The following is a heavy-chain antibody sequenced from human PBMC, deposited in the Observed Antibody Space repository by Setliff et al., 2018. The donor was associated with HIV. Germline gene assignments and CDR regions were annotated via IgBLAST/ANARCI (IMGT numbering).Heavy chain of an antibody. CDR1: GVSISDTSGTSYY. CDR2: IHYSRGT. D-gene: IGHD3-22*01. J-gene: IGHJ4*02. V-gene: IGHV4-39*02. Sequence: SETLSLTCSVSGVSISDTSGTSYYWDWLRQPPGKGLEWIGNIHYSRGTYYNASLKSRVTIALDTSKNHFSLKLTSVAAADTAVYYCARRYHDSSGFYNSWGQGVLVTVSS. CDR3: ARRYHDSSGFYNS.